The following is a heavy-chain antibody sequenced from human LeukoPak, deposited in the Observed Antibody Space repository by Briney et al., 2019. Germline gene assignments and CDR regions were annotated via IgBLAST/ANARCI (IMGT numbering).Heavy chain of an antibody. CDR3: TTDSDVRYCSSTSCYSDY. CDR2: IKSKTDGSTT. D-gene: IGHD2-2*02. J-gene: IGHJ4*02. Sequence: GGSLRLSCAASGFTFSNAWMSWVRQAPGKGREGVGRIKSKTDGSTTDYAAPVKGRFTISRDDSKNTLYLQMNSLKTEDTAVYYCTTDSDVRYCSSTSCYSDYWGQGTLVTVSS. CDR1: GFTFSNAW. V-gene: IGHV3-15*01.